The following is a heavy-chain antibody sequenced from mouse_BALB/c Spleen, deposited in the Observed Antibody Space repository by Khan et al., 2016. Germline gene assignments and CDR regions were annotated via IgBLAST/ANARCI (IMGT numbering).Heavy chain of an antibody. CDR1: GYSITSDYA. J-gene: IGHJ2*01. V-gene: IGHV3-2*02. CDR3: ARKGYFDY. CDR2: ISYSGST. Sequence: VQLKESGPGLVKPSQSLSLTCTVTGYSITSDYAWNWIRQFPGNKLEWMGYISYSGSTSYNPSLKSRISITRDTSKNQFFLQLNSVTTEDTATYYCARKGYFDYWGQGTTLTVSS.